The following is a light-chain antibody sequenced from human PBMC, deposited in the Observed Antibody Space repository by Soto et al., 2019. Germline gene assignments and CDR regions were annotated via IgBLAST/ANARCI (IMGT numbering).Light chain of an antibody. Sequence: EIVLTQSPGTLSLSPGERVTLSCRASQSVTSSYIAWYQQKSGQAPRLLLYGASSRATGIPDRFRGSGSGTDFTLTISSLQPDDFATYYCQQRNHWPITFGQGTRLEIK. CDR1: QSVTSSY. CDR3: QQRNHWPIT. CDR2: GAS. J-gene: IGKJ5*01. V-gene: IGKV3D-20*02.